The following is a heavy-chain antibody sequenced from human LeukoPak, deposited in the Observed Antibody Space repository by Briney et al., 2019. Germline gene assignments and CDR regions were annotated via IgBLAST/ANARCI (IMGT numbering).Heavy chain of an antibody. V-gene: IGHV1-69*06. D-gene: IGHD5-18*01. J-gene: IGHJ4*02. CDR2: IIPIFGTA. CDR1: GGTFSSYA. Sequence: SVKVSCKASGGTFSSYAISWVRQAPGQGLEWMGGIIPIFGTANYAQKFQGRVTITADKSTSTAYMELSSLRSEDTAVYYCARSPYSYANPIDYWGQGTLATVSS. CDR3: ARSPYSYANPIDY.